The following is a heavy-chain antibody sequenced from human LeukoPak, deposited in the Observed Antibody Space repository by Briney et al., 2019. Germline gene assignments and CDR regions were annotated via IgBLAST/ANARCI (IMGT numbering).Heavy chain of an antibody. CDR3: ARSQVNTVVTPKGGFDY. V-gene: IGHV1-3*01. J-gene: IGHJ4*02. Sequence: GASVKVSCKASGYTFINYIIHWVRQAPGQRLEWMGWISAGNGDRKYSQKFQGSVTITRDTSTSTAYMELSSPTSEDTAVYYCARSQVNTVVTPKGGFDYWGQGTLVSVSS. CDR2: ISAGNGDR. D-gene: IGHD4-23*01. CDR1: GYTFINYI.